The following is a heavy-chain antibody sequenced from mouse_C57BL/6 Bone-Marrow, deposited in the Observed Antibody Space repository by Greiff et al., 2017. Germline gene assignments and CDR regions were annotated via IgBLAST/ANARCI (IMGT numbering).Heavy chain of an antibody. J-gene: IGHJ1*03. CDR2: IDPSDSYT. CDR3: ARRYYGSSYVYWYFDV. CDR1: GYTFTSYW. V-gene: IGHV1-69*01. D-gene: IGHD1-1*01. Sequence: QVQLQQPGAELVMPGASVKLSCKASGYTFTSYWMHWVKQRPGQGLEWIGEIDPSDSYTNYNQKFKGKSTLTVDKSSSTAYMQLSSLTSEDSAVYYCARRYYGSSYVYWYFDVWGTGTTVTVSS.